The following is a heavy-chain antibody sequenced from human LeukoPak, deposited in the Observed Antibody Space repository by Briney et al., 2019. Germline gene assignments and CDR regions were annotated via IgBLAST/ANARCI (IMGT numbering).Heavy chain of an antibody. CDR1: GFIFSDYA. CDR3: AKGVAPRAFDY. V-gene: IGHV3-23*01. Sequence: VGSLRLSCTASGFIFSDYAMSWVRQAPGKGLEWVSGIRGYCAFTYYGDSVKGRFTISRDNSKNTLYLQMNSLRGEDRAVYYCAKGVAPRAFDYWGQGTLATVSS. CDR2: IRGYCAFT. J-gene: IGHJ4*02.